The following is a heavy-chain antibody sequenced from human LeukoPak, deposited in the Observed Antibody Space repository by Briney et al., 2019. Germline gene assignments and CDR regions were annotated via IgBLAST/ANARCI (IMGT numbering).Heavy chain of an antibody. CDR3: ATGADFDWLLLRPGAFDI. CDR2: IYYSGST. V-gene: IGHV4-59*08. Sequence: SETLSLNCTVSGGSISSYYWSWIRQPPGKGLEWMGYIYYSGSTNYNPSLKSRVTISVDTSKNQFSLKLSSVTAADTAVYYCATGADFDWLLLRPGAFDIWGQGTMVTVSS. D-gene: IGHD3-9*01. CDR1: GGSISSYY. J-gene: IGHJ3*02.